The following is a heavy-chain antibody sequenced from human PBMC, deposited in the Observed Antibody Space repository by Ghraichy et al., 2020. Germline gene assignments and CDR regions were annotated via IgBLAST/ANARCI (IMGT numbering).Heavy chain of an antibody. Sequence: SETLSLTCTVSGGSISRGSHYWSWIRQSAGKGLEWIGHIYTSGNTDYNPSLKSRVTISVDTSKNQFSLKLSSVTAADTAVYYCAREGMAFGGLIVPYFWGQGTLVTVAS. CDR1: GGSISRGSHY. V-gene: IGHV4-61*09. CDR3: AREGMAFGGLIVPYF. J-gene: IGHJ4*02. CDR2: IYTSGNT. D-gene: IGHD3-16*02.